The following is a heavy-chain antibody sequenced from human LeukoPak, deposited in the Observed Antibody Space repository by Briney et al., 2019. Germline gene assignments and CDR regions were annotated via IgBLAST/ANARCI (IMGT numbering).Heavy chain of an antibody. D-gene: IGHD3-10*01. V-gene: IGHV4-59*08. CDR2: IYYSGSA. CDR3: ARYVVYGSGKYYFDY. CDR1: GGSIGIYY. Sequence: SETLSLTCTVSGGSIGIYYWNWIRQPPGKGLEWIGYIYYSGSAYYNPSLKGRVTISVDTSENQFSLKLSSVTAADTAVYYCARYVVYGSGKYYFDYWGQGTLVTVSS. J-gene: IGHJ4*02.